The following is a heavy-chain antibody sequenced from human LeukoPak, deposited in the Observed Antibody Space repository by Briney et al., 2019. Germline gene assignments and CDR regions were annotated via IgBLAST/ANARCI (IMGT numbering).Heavy chain of an antibody. D-gene: IGHD3-22*01. CDR2: IRHDGSYQ. Sequence: GGSLRLSCAAFGFTFSSYGMHWFRQTPGRGLEWVAFIRHDGSYQQYADSVKGRFTVSRDNSKDMVYLQMSSLRTEDTAVYYCAKNRDSSDYPRDFDFWGQGTLVTVSS. J-gene: IGHJ4*02. V-gene: IGHV3-30*02. CDR3: AKNRDSSDYPRDFDF. CDR1: GFTFSSYG.